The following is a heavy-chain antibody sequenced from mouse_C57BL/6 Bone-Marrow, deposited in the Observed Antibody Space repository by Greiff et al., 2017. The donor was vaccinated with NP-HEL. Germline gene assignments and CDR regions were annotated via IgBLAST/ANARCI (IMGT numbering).Heavy chain of an antibody. J-gene: IGHJ3*01. Sequence: VQLQQSGAELARPGASVKMSCKASGYTFTSYTMHWVKQRPGQGLEWIGYINPSSGYTKYNQKFKDKAILTADTYSSTAYMQLSSLASESSAVYYCARSVVPNGLAYWGQGTLVTVSA. CDR1: GYTFTSYT. V-gene: IGHV1-4*01. CDR2: INPSSGYT. CDR3: ARSVVPNGLAY. D-gene: IGHD1-1*01.